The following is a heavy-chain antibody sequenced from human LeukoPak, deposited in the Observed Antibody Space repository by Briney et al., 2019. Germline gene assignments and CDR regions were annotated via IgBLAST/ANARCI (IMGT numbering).Heavy chain of an antibody. CDR2: ISGNGDIT. J-gene: IGHJ4*02. CDR3: ARVKRDCSGGTCYSYDY. CDR1: RFTFNTYA. Sequence: GSLRLSCAASRFTFNTYAVNWVRQAPGKGLEWVSAISGNGDITYYADSVRGRFTISRDNSKNTLYLQMNSLRAEDTAVYYCARVKRDCSGGTCYSYDYWGQGTLVTVSS. V-gene: IGHV3-23*01. D-gene: IGHD2-15*01.